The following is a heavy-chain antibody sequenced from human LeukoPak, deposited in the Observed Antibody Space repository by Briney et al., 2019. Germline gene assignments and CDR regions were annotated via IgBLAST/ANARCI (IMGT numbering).Heavy chain of an antibody. CDR1: GFTFSSYE. CDR2: ISSSGSTI. Sequence: PGGSLRLSCAASGFTFSSYEMNWVRQAPGKGLEWVSYISSSGSTIYYADSVKGRFTISRDNAKNSLYLQMNSLRAEDTAVYYCARDSSGWRGDRDFDIWGQGTMVTVSS. D-gene: IGHD3-16*01. CDR3: ARDSSGWRGDRDFDI. J-gene: IGHJ3*02. V-gene: IGHV3-48*03.